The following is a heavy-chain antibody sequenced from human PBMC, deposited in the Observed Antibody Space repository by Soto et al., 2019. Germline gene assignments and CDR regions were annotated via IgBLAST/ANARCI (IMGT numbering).Heavy chain of an antibody. CDR3: ARAPVGLDTISYFDY. D-gene: IGHD3-3*01. CDR2: IYNGGST. V-gene: IGHV4-30-4*01. CDR1: GDSVSSVGFH. Sequence: SETLSLTCTVSGDSVSSVGFHWAWLRRPPGKGLEWIGYIYNGGSTYYRPSLESRMHMSLDANRNHYSLRLNSVTAADTAVYFCARAPVGLDTISYFDYWGQGKLVT. J-gene: IGHJ4*02.